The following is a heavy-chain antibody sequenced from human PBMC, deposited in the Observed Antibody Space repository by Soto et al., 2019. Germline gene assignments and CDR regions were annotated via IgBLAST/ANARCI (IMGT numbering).Heavy chain of an antibody. V-gene: IGHV1-18*01. Sequence: XVKVSSKASGYTFTRYGISWVRQAPGQGLEWMGWISAYNGNTNYAQKLQGRVTMTTDTSTSTAYMELRSMRSDDTAVYYCARGPGSWYYFDYWGQGTLVTVSS. CDR1: GYTFTRYG. CDR3: ARGPGSWYYFDY. J-gene: IGHJ4*02. D-gene: IGHD6-13*01. CDR2: ISAYNGNT.